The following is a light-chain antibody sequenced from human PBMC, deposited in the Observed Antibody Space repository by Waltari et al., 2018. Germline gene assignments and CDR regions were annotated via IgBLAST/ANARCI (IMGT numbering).Light chain of an antibody. Sequence: DIQMTQSPSSLSASVGDRVTITCRASQSISSYLTWYQQKPGKAPKLLVYADASLQSGGPSRFSGSGSGTDFSLTISSLQPEDFATYYCQQRYSTPITFGQGTRLEI. CDR3: QQRYSTPIT. CDR2: ADA. CDR1: QSISSY. J-gene: IGKJ5*01. V-gene: IGKV1-39*01.